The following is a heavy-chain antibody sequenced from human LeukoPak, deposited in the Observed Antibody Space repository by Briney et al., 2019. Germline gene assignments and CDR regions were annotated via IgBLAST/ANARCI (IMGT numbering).Heavy chain of an antibody. J-gene: IGHJ4*02. CDR3: ATLDIVATIGDY. V-gene: IGHV3-23*01. D-gene: IGHD5-12*01. CDR1: GLTFSSYA. Sequence: GGSLRLSCAASGLTFSSYAMSWVRQAPGKGLEWVSAISGSGGSTYYADSVKGRFTISRDNSKNTLYLQMNSLRAEDTAVYYCATLDIVATIGDYWGQGTLVTVSS. CDR2: ISGSGGST.